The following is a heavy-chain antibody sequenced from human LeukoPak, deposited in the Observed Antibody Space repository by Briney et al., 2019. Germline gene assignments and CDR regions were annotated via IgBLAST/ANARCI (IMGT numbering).Heavy chain of an antibody. V-gene: IGHV4-59*08. CDR2: IYYSRST. CDR1: GGSISSYY. J-gene: IGHJ3*02. D-gene: IGHD6-13*01. CDR3: ARHGANRQQLVMAFDI. Sequence: SETLSLTCSVSGGSISSYYWSWIRQPPGQGLEWIGYIYYSRSTNYNPSLRSRVTISIDTSKNQFSLKVNSVTAADTAVYYCARHGANRQQLVMAFDIWGQGTMVTVSS.